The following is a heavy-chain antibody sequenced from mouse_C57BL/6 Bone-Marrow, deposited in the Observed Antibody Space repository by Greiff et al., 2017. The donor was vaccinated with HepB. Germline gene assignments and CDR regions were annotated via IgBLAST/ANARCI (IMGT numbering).Heavy chain of an antibody. D-gene: IGHD2-12*01. CDR1: GYTFPIYF. J-gene: IGHJ2*01. V-gene: IGHV1-63*01. CDR2: IYPGDCYT. CDR3: ARWDLRWGYFDY. Sequence: QVQLQQSGAELVRPGTSVKLSCKASGYTFPIYFIGWVNPRPGHGLEWIGSIYPGDCYTNYHEKFKGKATLTADKSSSTAYMQFSSLTSEDSAIYYCARWDLRWGYFDYWGQGTTLTVSS.